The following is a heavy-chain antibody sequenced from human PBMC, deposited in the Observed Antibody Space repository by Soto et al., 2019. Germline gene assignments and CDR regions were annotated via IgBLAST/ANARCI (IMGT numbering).Heavy chain of an antibody. Sequence: PSETLSLTCTVSAGSLSSYYWILIRQPPGKGLEWIGYIYYSGSTNYSPSLKSRVTISVDTSKNQFSLKLSSVTPADAPADYCARISENCLDPWGQGTLVTGSS. J-gene: IGHJ5*02. CDR2: IYYSGST. V-gene: IGHV4-59*01. CDR3: ARISENCLDP. CDR1: AGSLSSYY.